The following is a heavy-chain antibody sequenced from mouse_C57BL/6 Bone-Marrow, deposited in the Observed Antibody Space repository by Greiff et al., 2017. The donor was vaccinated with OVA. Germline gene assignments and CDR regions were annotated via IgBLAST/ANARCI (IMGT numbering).Heavy chain of an antibody. J-gene: IGHJ4*01. V-gene: IGHV1-64*01. D-gene: IGHD2-10*02. CDR2: IHPNSGST. CDR3: ARPPSDYAMDY. CDR1: GYTFTSYW. Sequence: QVQLQQSGAELVKPGASVKLSCKASGYTFTSYWMHWVKQRPGQGLEWIGMIHPNSGSTNYNEKFKSKATLTVDKSSSTAYMQLSSLTSEDSAVYYCARPPSDYAMDYWGQGTSVTVSS.